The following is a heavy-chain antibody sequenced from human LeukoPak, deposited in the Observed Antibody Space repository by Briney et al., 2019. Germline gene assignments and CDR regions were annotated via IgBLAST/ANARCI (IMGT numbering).Heavy chain of an antibody. V-gene: IGHV3-23*01. J-gene: IGHJ6*02. CDR1: GFTFSISA. CDR3: ARATGPRGYYGMDV. Sequence: GGSLRLSCAVSGFTFSISAMTWVRQAPGKGLEWVSLINYSGANAYYADSVRGRFTISRDNSKNMLYLQMNSLRAEDTAIYYCARATGPRGYYGMDVWGQGTTVTVSS. CDR2: INYSGANA.